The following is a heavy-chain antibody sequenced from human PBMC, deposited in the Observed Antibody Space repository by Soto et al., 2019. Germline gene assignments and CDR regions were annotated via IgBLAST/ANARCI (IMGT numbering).Heavy chain of an antibody. CDR3: ARVPQTHSDIVVVPAAATPDY. J-gene: IGHJ4*02. CDR1: GGSFSGYY. V-gene: IGHV4-34*01. Sequence: SETLFLTCAVYGGSFSGYYWSWIRQAPGKGLEWNGEINHSGSTNYNPSLKSRVTISGDTSKNQFSLKLSSVTAADTAVYYCARVPQTHSDIVVVPAAATPDYWGQGTLVTVSS. CDR2: INHSGST. D-gene: IGHD2-2*01.